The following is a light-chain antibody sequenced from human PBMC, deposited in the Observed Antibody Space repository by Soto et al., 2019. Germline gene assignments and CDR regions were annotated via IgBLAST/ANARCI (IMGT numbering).Light chain of an antibody. Sequence: DIQMTQAPSTLSGSVGERVTITCRASQTISSWLAWYQQTPGKAPKLLIYKASTLKSVGPSSFSCSGSGTEFTLTISSLQPDDFATYYCQQYNTYWTFGQGTKVDI. V-gene: IGKV1-5*03. J-gene: IGKJ1*01. CDR3: QQYNTYWT. CDR2: KAS. CDR1: QTISSW.